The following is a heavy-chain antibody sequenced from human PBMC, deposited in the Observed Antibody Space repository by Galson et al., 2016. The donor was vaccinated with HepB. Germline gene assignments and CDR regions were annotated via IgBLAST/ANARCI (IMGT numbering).Heavy chain of an antibody. D-gene: IGHD1-26*01. V-gene: IGHV3-48*02. CDR3: ARGERGSYNSGYFDY. CDR2: ISSYSSTT. J-gene: IGHJ4*02. Sequence: SLRLSCAASGFTFSLYSMNWVRQAPGKGLEWVSYISSYSSTTHYADSVKGRLTISRDNAKNSLYLQMNSLRDEDTAVYYCARGERGSYNSGYFDYWDQGTLVTVSS. CDR1: GFTFSLYS.